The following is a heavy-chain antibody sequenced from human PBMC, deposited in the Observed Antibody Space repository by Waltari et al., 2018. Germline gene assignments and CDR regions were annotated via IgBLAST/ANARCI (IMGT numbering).Heavy chain of an antibody. J-gene: IGHJ4*02. D-gene: IGHD3-3*01. CDR1: GYTFTGYY. V-gene: IGHV1-2*06. Sequence: QVQLVQSGAEVKKPGASVKVSCKASGYTFTGYYMHWVRQAPGQGLEWMGRINPNSGGTNYAQKFQGRVTMTRDTSISTAYMELSRLRSDDTAVYYCARLGYRGKLRFLEWGSDYWGQGTLVTVSS. CDR3: ARLGYRGKLRFLEWGSDY. CDR2: INPNSGGT.